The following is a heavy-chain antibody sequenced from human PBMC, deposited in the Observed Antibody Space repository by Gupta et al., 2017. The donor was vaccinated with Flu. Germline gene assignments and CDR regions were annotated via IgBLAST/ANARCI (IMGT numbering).Heavy chain of an antibody. CDR2: INPVVSST. J-gene: IGHJ4*02. Sequence: EMQLVEPGGGLVQPGGSLRLSCAASGFTFSSSYLQWVRQAPGKGLVWVSRINPVVSSTTYAESVKGRFTSSSDNAKTTLSITMNSLGDEDASVDDCEKVTSGCWGLGALGTVPS. CDR1: GFTFSSSY. CDR3: EKVTSGC. D-gene: IGHD2-21*02. V-gene: IGHV3-74*03.